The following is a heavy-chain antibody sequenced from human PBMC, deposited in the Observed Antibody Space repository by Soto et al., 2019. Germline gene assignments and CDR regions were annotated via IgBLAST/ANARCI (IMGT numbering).Heavy chain of an antibody. V-gene: IGHV1-18*01. CDR1: GYTFTSYG. J-gene: IGHJ6*02. D-gene: IGHD5-18*01. CDR2: ISAYNGNT. Sequence: ASVKVSCKASGYTFTSYGISWVRQAPGQGLEWMGWISAYNGNTNYAQKLQGRVTMTTDTSTSTAYMELRSLRSDDTAVYYCAAGYSYGYWEVDYSYAMDVWGQGTTVTVAS. CDR3: AAGYSYGYWEVDYSYAMDV.